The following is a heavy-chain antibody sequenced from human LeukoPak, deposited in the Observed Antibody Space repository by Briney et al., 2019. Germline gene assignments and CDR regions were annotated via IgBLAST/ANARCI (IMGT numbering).Heavy chain of an antibody. Sequence: SETLCLTCTVSGGSISGYYWSWIRQPPGEGLEWIGYIYNSGNTNYNPSLKSRVTISVDTSKNQFSLKLTSVTAADTAVYYCARYRAFDIWGRGTLVTVSS. V-gene: IGHV4-59*01. CDR2: IYNSGNT. J-gene: IGHJ3*02. CDR3: ARYRAFDI. CDR1: GGSISGYY.